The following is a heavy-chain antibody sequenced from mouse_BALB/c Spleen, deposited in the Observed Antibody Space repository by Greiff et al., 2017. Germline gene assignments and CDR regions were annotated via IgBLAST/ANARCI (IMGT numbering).Heavy chain of an antibody. CDR3: ARRITTGYFDY. D-gene: IGHD1-2*01. V-gene: IGHV5-6-2*01. CDR2: INSNGGST. J-gene: IGHJ2*01. CDR1: GFTFSSYY. Sequence: DVKLVESGGGLVKLGGSLKLSCAASGFTFSSYYMSWVRQTPEKRLELVAAINSNGGSTYYPDTVKGRFTISRDNAKNTLYLQMSSLKSEDTALYYCARRITTGYFDYWGQGTTLTVSS.